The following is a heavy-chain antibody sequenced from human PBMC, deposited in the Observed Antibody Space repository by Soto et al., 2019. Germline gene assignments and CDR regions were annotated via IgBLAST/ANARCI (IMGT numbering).Heavy chain of an antibody. CDR2: TYLRSKWYN. V-gene: IGHV6-1*01. CDR1: GDSVSNINAA. J-gene: IGHJ5*02. Sequence: PSQTLSLTCAISGDSVSNINAAWDWIRQSPSRGLEWLGRTYLRSKWYNDYAVSVKSRITIKPDTSKNQFSLQLKSVTPEDTAVFYCASFARGVGEAGQHLWGQGTLVTVS. D-gene: IGHD6-19*01. CDR3: ASFARGVGEAGQHL.